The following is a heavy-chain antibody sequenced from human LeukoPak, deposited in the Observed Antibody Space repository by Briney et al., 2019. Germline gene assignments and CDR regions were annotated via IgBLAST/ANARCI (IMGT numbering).Heavy chain of an antibody. CDR3: ARIRSGYYSDY. D-gene: IGHD3-22*01. V-gene: IGHV3-30*03. J-gene: IGHJ4*02. CDR1: GFSFSYYG. Sequence: PGGSLRLSCSASGFSFSYYGFHWVRQAPGKGLEWVALISYDGTNKYYADSVKGRFTISRDNAENSLFLQMSSLRDEDTAVYYCARIRSGYYSDYWGQGTLVTVSS. CDR2: ISYDGTNK.